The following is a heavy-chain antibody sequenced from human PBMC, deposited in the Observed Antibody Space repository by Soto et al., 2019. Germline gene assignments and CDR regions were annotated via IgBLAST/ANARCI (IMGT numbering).Heavy chain of an antibody. CDR3: AKDRSRRPVFPDY. CDR2: ISGSGGST. V-gene: IGHV3-23*01. Sequence: GGSLRLSSAASGFTFSSYAMSWVRQAPGKGLEWVSAISGSGGSTYYADSVKGRFTISRDNSKNTLYLQMNSLRAEDTAVYYCAKDRSRRPVFPDYWGQGTLVTVSS. J-gene: IGHJ4*02. CDR1: GFTFSSYA.